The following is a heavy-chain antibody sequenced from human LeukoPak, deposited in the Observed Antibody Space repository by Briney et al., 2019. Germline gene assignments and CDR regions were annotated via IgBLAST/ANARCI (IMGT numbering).Heavy chain of an antibody. Sequence: GGSLRLSCAASGFTFSSYSMNWVRQAPGKGLEWVSYISSSSSTIYYADSVKGRFTISRDNAKNSLYLQMNSLRAEDTAVYYCARGVLIGLQDYWGQGTLVTVSS. J-gene: IGHJ4*02. CDR1: GFTFSSYS. CDR2: ISSSSSTI. D-gene: IGHD2-21*01. V-gene: IGHV3-48*04. CDR3: ARGVLIGLQDY.